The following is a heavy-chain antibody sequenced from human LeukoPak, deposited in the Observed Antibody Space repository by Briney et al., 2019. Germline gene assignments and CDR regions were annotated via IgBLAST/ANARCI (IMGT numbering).Heavy chain of an antibody. V-gene: IGHV1-2*06. CDR1: GYTFTGYC. CDR2: INPNSGGT. D-gene: IGHD3-22*01. J-gene: IGHJ5*02. CDR3: ARCYDSSASNWFDP. Sequence: ASVKVSCKASGYTFTGYCLHWVRQAPGQGLEWMGRINPNSGGTNYAQKFQDRVTMTRDTSISTAYMELSGLRSDDTAVYYCARCYDSSASNWFDPWGQGTLVTVSP.